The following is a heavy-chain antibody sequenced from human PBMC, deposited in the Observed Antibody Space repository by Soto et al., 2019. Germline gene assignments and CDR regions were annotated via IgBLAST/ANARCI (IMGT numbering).Heavy chain of an antibody. J-gene: IGHJ4*02. Sequence: PGGSLRLSCAASGFTFSSYGMHWVRQAPCKGLEWVAVIWYDGSNKYYADSVKGRFTISRDNSKNTLYLQMNSLRAEDTAVYYCARGSYYDYVWGSYRNPGDYWGQGTLVTVSS. V-gene: IGHV3-33*01. D-gene: IGHD3-16*02. CDR3: ARGSYYDYVWGSYRNPGDY. CDR2: IWYDGSNK. CDR1: GFTFSSYG.